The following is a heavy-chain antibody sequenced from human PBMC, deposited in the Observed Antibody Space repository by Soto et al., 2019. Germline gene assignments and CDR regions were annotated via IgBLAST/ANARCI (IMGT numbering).Heavy chain of an antibody. J-gene: IGHJ6*02. CDR2: ISYDGSDK. V-gene: IGHV3-30*18. CDR3: AKVTGDCSSASCRRDYYYYYGMDV. Sequence: QVQLVESGGGMVQPGRSLRLSCAASGFTFSNYGMHWVRQAPGKGLEWVAVISYDGSDKYYADSVKGRFSISRDNSKNTMYLQMNSLRAEDTAVYYCAKVTGDCSSASCRRDYYYYYGMDVWGQGTTVTVSS. CDR1: GFTFSNYG. D-gene: IGHD2-2*01.